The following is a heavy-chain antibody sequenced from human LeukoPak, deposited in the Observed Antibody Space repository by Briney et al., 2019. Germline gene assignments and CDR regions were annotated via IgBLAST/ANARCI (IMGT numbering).Heavy chain of an antibody. Sequence: PSETLSLTCAVYGGSFSGYYWSWIRQPPGKGLEWIGEINHSGSTNYNPSLKSRVTISVDTSKNQFSLKLSSATAADTAVYYCARGSSGSYYSSLDAFDIWGQGTMVTVSS. V-gene: IGHV4-34*01. J-gene: IGHJ3*02. D-gene: IGHD1-26*01. CDR2: INHSGST. CDR1: GGSFSGYY. CDR3: ARGSSGSYYSSLDAFDI.